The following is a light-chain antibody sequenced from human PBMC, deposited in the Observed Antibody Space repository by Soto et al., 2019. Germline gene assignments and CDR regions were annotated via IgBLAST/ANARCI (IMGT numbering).Light chain of an antibody. V-gene: IGKV1-33*01. CDR3: QQYDNLPPFT. CDR2: DAS. Sequence: DIQMTQSPSSLYASVGDRVTITCQASQDISNYLNWYQQKPGKAPKLLIYDASNLETGVPSRFSGSVAGTDFTFTISSLQSEEIATYDCQQYDNLPPFTFGPGTKVDIK. J-gene: IGKJ3*01. CDR1: QDISNY.